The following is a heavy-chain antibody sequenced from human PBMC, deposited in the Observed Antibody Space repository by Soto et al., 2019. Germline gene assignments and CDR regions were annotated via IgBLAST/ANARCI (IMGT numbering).Heavy chain of an antibody. V-gene: IGHV3-7*03. J-gene: IGHJ4*02. CDR2: IKQDGSEK. CDR1: GFTFSSYW. D-gene: IGHD6-6*01. CDR3: ARDPSIAARLFDY. Sequence: GGSLRLSCAASGFTFSSYWMSWVRQAPGKGLEWVANIKQDGSEKYYVDSVKGRFTISRDNAKNSLYLQMNSLRAEDTAVYCCARDPSIAARLFDYWGQGTLVTVSS.